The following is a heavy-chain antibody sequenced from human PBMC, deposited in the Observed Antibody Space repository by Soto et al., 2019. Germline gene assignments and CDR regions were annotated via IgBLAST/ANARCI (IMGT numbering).Heavy chain of an antibody. Sequence: GGSLRLSCAASGFTFSSYTMNWVRQAPGKGLEWVSSITSSSSYIHYADSVKGRFTISRDNAKNSLYLQMNSLRAEDTAVYYCAREQHLRATFDIWGQGTMVTVSS. CDR1: GFTFSSYT. CDR2: ITSSSSYI. D-gene: IGHD1-1*01. CDR3: AREQHLRATFDI. J-gene: IGHJ3*02. V-gene: IGHV3-21*01.